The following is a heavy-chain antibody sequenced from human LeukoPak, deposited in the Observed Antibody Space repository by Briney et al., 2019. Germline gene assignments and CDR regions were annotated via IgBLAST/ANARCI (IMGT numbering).Heavy chain of an antibody. J-gene: IGHJ3*02. CDR2: IIPIFGTA. V-gene: IGHV1-69*05. D-gene: IGHD2-2*01. CDR3: AREGRPAATIGAFDI. Sequence: ASVKVSCKASGGTFSSYAISWVRQAPGQGLEWMGGIIPIFGTANYAQKFQGRVTITTDESTSTAYMELSSLRSEDTAVYYCAREGRPAATIGAFDIWGQGTVVTVSS. CDR1: GGTFSSYA.